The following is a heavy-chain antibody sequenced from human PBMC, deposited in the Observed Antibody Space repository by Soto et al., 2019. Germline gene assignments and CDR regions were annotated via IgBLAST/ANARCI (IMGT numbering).Heavy chain of an antibody. J-gene: IGHJ5*02. CDR2: IYYSGST. V-gene: IGHV4-59*01. CDR1: GASISSYY. Sequence: SETLSLTCTVSGASISSYYWSWIRQPPGKGLEWIGYIYYSGSTNYNPSLKSRVTISVDTSKNQFSLKLSSVTAADTAVYYCARSQIYSQNWFDPWGQGTLVTVSS. CDR3: ARSQIYSQNWFDP. D-gene: IGHD4-4*01.